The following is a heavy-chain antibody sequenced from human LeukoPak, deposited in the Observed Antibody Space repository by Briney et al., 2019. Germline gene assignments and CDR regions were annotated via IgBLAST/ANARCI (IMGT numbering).Heavy chain of an antibody. D-gene: IGHD3-22*01. V-gene: IGHV4-34*01. CDR3: ARHDSSGYYYHFLAY. Sequence: PSETLSLTCAVYGGSFSGYYWSWIRQPPGKGLEWIGEINHSGSANYNPSLKSRVTISVDTSKNQFSLKLSSVTAADTAVYYCARHDSSGYYYHFLAYWGQGTLVTVSS. J-gene: IGHJ4*02. CDR2: INHSGSA. CDR1: GGSFSGYY.